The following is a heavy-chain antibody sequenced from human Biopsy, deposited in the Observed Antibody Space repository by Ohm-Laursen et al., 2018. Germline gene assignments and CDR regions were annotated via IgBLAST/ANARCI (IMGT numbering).Heavy chain of an antibody. CDR2: VNDSGTT. D-gene: IGHD3-10*01. CDR3: ARLGDFHGSGIYDLDV. J-gene: IGHJ6*02. V-gene: IGHV4-34*01. Sequence: TLSLTCAVSGKSFSGYFWTWIRQPPGKGLEWIGEVNDSGTTNYNPSLKSRLTVSVDTTRKQFSLKLTSVTAADTALYYCARLGDFHGSGIYDLDVWGRGTLVTVSS. CDR1: GKSFSGYF.